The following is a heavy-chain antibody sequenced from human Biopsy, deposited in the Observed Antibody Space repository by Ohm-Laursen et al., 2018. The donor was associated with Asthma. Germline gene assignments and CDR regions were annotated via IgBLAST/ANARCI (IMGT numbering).Heavy chain of an antibody. D-gene: IGHD4-17*01. CDR2: VFWSGTT. Sequence: SDTLSLTCTVGGAYIGSRDHRWSWIRQSPGTGLEWIGSVFWSGTTHYNRSLERRLSISIDTTRNEFSMTLRSVTAADTAVYFCARVASYGDLYFGIDVWGPGTTVSVS. V-gene: IGHV4-30-4*02. CDR3: ARVASYGDLYFGIDV. CDR1: GAYIGSRDHR. J-gene: IGHJ6*02.